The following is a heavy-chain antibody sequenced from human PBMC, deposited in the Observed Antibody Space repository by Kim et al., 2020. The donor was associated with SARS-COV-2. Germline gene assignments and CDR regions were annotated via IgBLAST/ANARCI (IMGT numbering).Heavy chain of an antibody. D-gene: IGHD2-2*01. CDR1: GYTFTSYG. J-gene: IGHJ4*02. CDR3: ARADIVVVPAAPDTAMVTPDY. Sequence: ASVKVSCKASGYTFTSYGISWVRQAPGQGLEWMGWISAYNGNTNYAQKLQGRVTMTTDTSTSTAYMELRSLRSDDTAVYYCARADIVVVPAAPDTAMVTPDYWGQGTLVTVSS. V-gene: IGHV1-18*01. CDR2: ISAYNGNT.